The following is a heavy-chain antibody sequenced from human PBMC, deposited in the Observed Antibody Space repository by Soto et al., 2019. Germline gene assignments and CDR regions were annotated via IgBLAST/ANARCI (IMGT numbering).Heavy chain of an antibody. J-gene: IGHJ6*02. V-gene: IGHV1-18*01. CDR2: ISPFNGNT. Sequence: QVQLVQSGAEVKKPGASVKVSCKSSGYPFTHYGITWVRQAPGQGLEWMGWISPFNGNTNYGQTLQGRVTLTTDTSTSTFYRELRSLRSDDTAVYYCARDQSFDRSYYYGIDFWGQGTTVTVSS. D-gene: IGHD3-22*01. CDR1: GYPFTHYG. CDR3: ARDQSFDRSYYYGIDF.